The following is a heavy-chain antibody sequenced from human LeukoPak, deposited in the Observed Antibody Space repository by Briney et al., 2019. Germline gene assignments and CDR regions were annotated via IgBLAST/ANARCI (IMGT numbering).Heavy chain of an antibody. V-gene: IGHV3-33*06. CDR1: GFTFCSYG. CDR2: IWYDGSNY. CDR3: AKAYFSDGSCPRGIFDY. D-gene: IGHD3-22*01. Sequence: GGSLRLSCSASGFTFCSYGMHCVRQAPGKGLEWVAAIWYDGSNYHYADSVKGRFTISRDNSKNTLYLQMDSLRGDDTAVYYCAKAYFSDGSCPRGIFDYWGQGALVTVSS. J-gene: IGHJ4*02.